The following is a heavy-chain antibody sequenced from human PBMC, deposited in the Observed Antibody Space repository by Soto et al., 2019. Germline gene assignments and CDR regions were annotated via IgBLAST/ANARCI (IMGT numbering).Heavy chain of an antibody. CDR2: ISAYNGDT. V-gene: IGHV1-18*01. J-gene: IGHJ4*02. CDR1: GYTFTSYG. Sequence: QVQLVQSGAELKKPGASVKVSCKASGYTFTSYGIIWVRQAPGQGLEWMGWISAYNGDTYYAQILQDRVTMTTDTSTSTAYLELRSLRFDDTAVYYCARGPLVRQLPLTASGGSFDYWGQGTLVTVSS. D-gene: IGHD1-26*01. CDR3: ARGPLVRQLPLTASGGSFDY.